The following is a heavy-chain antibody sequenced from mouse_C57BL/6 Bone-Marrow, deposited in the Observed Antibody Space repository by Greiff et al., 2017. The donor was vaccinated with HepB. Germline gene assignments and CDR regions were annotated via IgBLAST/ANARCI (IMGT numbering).Heavy chain of an antibody. CDR3: ASGITTVVADYFDY. V-gene: IGHV1-64*01. CDR1: GYTFTSYW. D-gene: IGHD1-1*01. CDR2: IHPNSGST. Sequence: VPLQQPGAELVKPGASVKLSCKASGYTFTSYWMHWVKQRPGQGLEWIGMIHPNSGSTNYNEKFKSKATLTVDKSYSTAYMQLSSLTSEDSAVYYCASGITTVVADYFDYWGQGTTLTVSS. J-gene: IGHJ2*01.